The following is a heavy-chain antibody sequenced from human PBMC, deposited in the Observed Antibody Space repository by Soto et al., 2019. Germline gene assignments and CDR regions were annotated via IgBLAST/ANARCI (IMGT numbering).Heavy chain of an antibody. CDR1: GGTFSSYA. J-gene: IGHJ4*02. CDR3: ASLYCSGGSCYYDFDY. CDR2: IIPIFGTA. Sequence: QVQLVQSGAEVKKPGSSVKVSCKASGGTFSSYAISWVRQAPGQGLEWMGGIIPIFGTANYAQKFQGRVTITADESTSTAYMELSSRRSEETAVYYCASLYCSGGSCYYDFDYWGQGTLVTVSS. D-gene: IGHD2-15*01. V-gene: IGHV1-69*12.